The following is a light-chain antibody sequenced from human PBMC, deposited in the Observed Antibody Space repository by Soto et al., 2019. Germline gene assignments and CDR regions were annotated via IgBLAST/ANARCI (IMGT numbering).Light chain of an antibody. CDR1: QSVSSN. V-gene: IGKV3-11*01. CDR2: DAS. CDR3: QQYSSHST. Sequence: EIVLTQSPATLSLSPVERATLSGRASQSVSSNLAWYQQKPGQAPRLLIYDASNRATGIPARFSGSGSGTDFTLTISSLEPEDFATYYCQQYSSHSTFGQGTKVDIK. J-gene: IGKJ1*01.